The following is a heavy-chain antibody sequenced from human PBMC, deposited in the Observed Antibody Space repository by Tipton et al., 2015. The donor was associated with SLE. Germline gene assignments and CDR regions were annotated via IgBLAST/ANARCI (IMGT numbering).Heavy chain of an antibody. CDR1: GFTFSSYS. D-gene: IGHD6-13*01. Sequence: GSLRLSCAASGFTFSSYSMNWVRQAPGKGLEWVSSISSSSSYMYYADSVKGRFTISRDNANNSLYLQMNRLRAEDTAVYYCSRTQISVAAGGIDEAYYYYNMDGWGKGTTVTVSS. CDR2: ISSSSSYM. J-gene: IGHJ6*03. CDR3: SRTQISVAAGGIDEAYYYYNMDG. V-gene: IGHV3-21*01.